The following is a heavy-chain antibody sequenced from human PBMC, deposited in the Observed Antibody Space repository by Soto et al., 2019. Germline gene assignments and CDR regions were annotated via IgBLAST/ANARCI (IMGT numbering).Heavy chain of an antibody. CDR2: ISAYNGNT. D-gene: IGHD4-17*01. Sequence: GASVKVSCKASGYTFTSYGISWVRQAPGQGLEWMGWISAYNGNTNYAQKLQGKVTMTTDTSTSTAYMELRSLRSDDTAVYYCARGHGDYVPLYGMDVWGQGTTVTVSS. J-gene: IGHJ6*02. V-gene: IGHV1-18*01. CDR1: GYTFTSYG. CDR3: ARGHGDYVPLYGMDV.